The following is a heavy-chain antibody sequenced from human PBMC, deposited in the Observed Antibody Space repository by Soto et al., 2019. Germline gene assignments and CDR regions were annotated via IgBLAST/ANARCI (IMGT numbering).Heavy chain of an antibody. D-gene: IGHD4-17*01. J-gene: IGHJ4*02. V-gene: IGHV1-69*06. CDR3: ARRGSHGYFRYFDN. CDR2: TNGNLGTG. Sequence: QVQLVQSGAEVKKPGSSVKVSCKASGGTFSRYPISWVRQAPGQGLEWMGGTNGNLGTGNYAQKLQGRLTITTDKSTTTAYMELSSLRSDDTAVYYCARRGSHGYFRYFDNGGKGTLVTVSS. CDR1: GGTFSRYP.